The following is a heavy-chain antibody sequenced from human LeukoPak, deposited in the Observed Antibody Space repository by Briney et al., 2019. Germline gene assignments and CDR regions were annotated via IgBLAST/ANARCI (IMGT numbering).Heavy chain of an antibody. J-gene: IGHJ6*02. V-gene: IGHV4-59*08. CDR1: GGSISSYY. CDR3: ASVGDSSGWYLGLGYYDSMGYGMDV. D-gene: IGHD6-19*01. CDR2: IYYSGST. Sequence: SETLSLTCTVSGGSISSYYWSWIRQPPGKGLEWIGYIYYSGSTNYNPSLKSRVTISVDTSKNQSSLKLSSVTAADTAVYYCASVGDSSGWYLGLGYYDSMGYGMDVWGQGTTVTVSS.